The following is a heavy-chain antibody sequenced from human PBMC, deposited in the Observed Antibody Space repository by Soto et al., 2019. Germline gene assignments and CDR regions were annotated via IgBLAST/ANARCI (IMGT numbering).Heavy chain of an antibody. Sequence: PSQTLSLTCAFSGESVSSTSAAWNWIRQSPSRGLEWLGRTYYRSKWYNDYAVSVKSRITINPDTSKNQFSLQLNSVTPEDTAVYYCARSGSIAAAGGNAFDIWGQGTMVTVSS. V-gene: IGHV6-1*01. CDR1: GESVSSTSAA. CDR2: TYYRSKWYN. J-gene: IGHJ3*02. D-gene: IGHD6-13*01. CDR3: ARSGSIAAAGGNAFDI.